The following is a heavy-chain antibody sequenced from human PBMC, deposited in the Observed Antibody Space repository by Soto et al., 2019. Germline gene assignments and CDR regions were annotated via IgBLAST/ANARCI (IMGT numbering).Heavy chain of an antibody. Sequence: PSETLSLTCTVSGGSSSSYYWSWIRQPPGKGLEWIGYSYYSGSTNYNPSLKRRVTISVDTSKNEFSRKLSAVTAADTAVYYCARLVWSYGTWFDPWGQETLVTVS. D-gene: IGHD5-18*01. J-gene: IGHJ5*02. V-gene: IGHV4-59*08. CDR3: ARLVWSYGTWFDP. CDR1: GGSSSSYY. CDR2: SYYSGST.